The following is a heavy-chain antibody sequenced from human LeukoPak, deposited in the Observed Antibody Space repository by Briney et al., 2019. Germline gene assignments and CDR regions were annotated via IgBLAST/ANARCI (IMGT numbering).Heavy chain of an antibody. CDR1: GGSITDYY. CDR3: ARDRAIAAAGGNYGMDV. V-gene: IGHV4-59*06. D-gene: IGHD6-13*01. J-gene: IGHJ6*02. Sequence: SETLSLTCIVSGGSITDYYWTWIRQPPGKGLEWIGYIYYSGSTYYNPSLKSRVTISVDTSKNQFSLRLSSVTAADTAVYYCARDRAIAAAGGNYGMDVWGQGTTVTVSS. CDR2: IYYSGST.